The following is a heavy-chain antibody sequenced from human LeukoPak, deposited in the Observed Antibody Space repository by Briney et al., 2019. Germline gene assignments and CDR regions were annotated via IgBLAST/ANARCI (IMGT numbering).Heavy chain of an antibody. V-gene: IGHV3-15*01. Sequence: KPGGSLRLSCAASGFSFNDAWMNWVRQAPGKGLEWVGRIKSRADGGTADYAAPVRGRFTISRDNSKNTLYLQMNSLRAEDTAVYYCAKGSYYGSGSYDYMDVWGKGTTVTVSS. D-gene: IGHD3-10*01. CDR1: GFSFNDAW. CDR3: AKGSYYGSGSYDYMDV. CDR2: IKSRADGGTA. J-gene: IGHJ6*03.